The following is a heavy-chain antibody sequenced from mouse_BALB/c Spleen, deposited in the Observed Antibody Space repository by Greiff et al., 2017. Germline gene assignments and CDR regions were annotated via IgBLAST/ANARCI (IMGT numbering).Heavy chain of an antibody. D-gene: IGHD1-1*01. J-gene: IGHJ1*01. CDR3: ARDEFSYYGSSPLYFDV. CDR1: GYSITSDYA. V-gene: IGHV3-2*02. CDR2: ISYSGST. Sequence: EVKLQESGPGLVKPSQSLSLTCTVTGYSITSDYAWNWIRQFPGNKLEWMGYISYSGSTSYNPSLKSRISITRDTSKNQFFLQLNSVTTEDTATYYCARDEFSYYGSSPLYFDVWGAGTTVTVSS.